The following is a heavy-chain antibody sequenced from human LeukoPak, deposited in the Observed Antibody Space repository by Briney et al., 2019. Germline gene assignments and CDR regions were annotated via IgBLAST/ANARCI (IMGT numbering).Heavy chain of an antibody. CDR2: ISYDGSNK. CDR1: GFTFSSYA. V-gene: IGHV3-30*04. J-gene: IGHJ4*02. D-gene: IGHD2-8*01. Sequence: GGSLRLSCAASGFTFSSYAMHWVRQAPGKGLEWVAVISYDGSNKYYADSVKGRFTISRDNSKNTLYLQMNSLRAEDTAVYYCTQWGTGGANFDYWGQGTLVTVSS. CDR3: TQWGTGGANFDY.